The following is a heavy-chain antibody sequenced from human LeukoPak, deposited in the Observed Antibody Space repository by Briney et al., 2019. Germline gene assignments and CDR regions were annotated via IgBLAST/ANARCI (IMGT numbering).Heavy chain of an antibody. CDR2: VKSKADGGTA. CDR1: GFTFSSAW. CDR3: VPDLPSFIAHIDY. V-gene: IGHV3-15*01. Sequence: GGSLRLSCAASGFTFSSAWMSWVRLSPGKGLECVGRVKSKADGGTADYTAPVKGRVTISRDDSKNTVNLEMNSLKTEDTAVYYCVPDLPSFIAHIDYWGRGTLVTVSS. J-gene: IGHJ4*02. D-gene: IGHD2-21*01.